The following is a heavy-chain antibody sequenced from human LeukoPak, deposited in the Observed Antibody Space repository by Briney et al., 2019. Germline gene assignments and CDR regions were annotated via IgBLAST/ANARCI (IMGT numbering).Heavy chain of an antibody. CDR2: IHYNGIT. CDR3: ARHISSGGTYAHFDY. Sequence: PSETLSLTCTVSGSMYNYYWSWIRQPPGKGLEWIGYIHYNGITNYNPSLKTRVAMSLDTFKNQVSLNLNSVTAADTAVYYCARHISSGGTYAHFDYWGQGTLVTVSS. CDR1: GSMYNYY. J-gene: IGHJ4*02. D-gene: IGHD1-26*01. V-gene: IGHV4-59*08.